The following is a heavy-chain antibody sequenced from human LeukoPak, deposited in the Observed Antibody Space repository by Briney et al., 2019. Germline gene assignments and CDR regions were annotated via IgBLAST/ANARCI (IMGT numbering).Heavy chain of an antibody. J-gene: IGHJ4*02. CDR1: GGTFSRHA. V-gene: IGHV1-69*13. CDR3: AAVEN. CDR2: IIPMFGTA. Sequence: RVASVKVSCKASGGTFSRHAINWVRQAPGQGLEWMGGIIPMFGTAKDAQKFQGRVTITADESTSTAYMELSSLRSEDTAVYYCAAVENWGQGTLVTVSS.